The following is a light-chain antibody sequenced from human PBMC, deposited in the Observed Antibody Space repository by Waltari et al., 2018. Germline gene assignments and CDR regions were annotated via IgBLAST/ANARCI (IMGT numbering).Light chain of an antibody. Sequence: DILMTQSPLSLPVTPGEPASISCRSSQSLLHSNGYNFLDWYLQKPGQSPQVLIYLGSNRASGVPDRFSGSRSGTDFTLNISRVEAEDVGVYYCMQILQPARTFGQGTRLEIK. CDR1: QSLLHSNGYNF. CDR2: LGS. J-gene: IGKJ2*01. CDR3: MQILQPART. V-gene: IGKV2-28*01.